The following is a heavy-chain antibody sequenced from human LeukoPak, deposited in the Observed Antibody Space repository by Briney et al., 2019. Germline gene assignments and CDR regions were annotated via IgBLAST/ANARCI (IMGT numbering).Heavy chain of an antibody. Sequence: ASVKVSCKASGYTFTSYGISWVRQAPGQGLEWMGWISAYNGNTNYAQKLQGRVTMTTDTSTSTAYMELSGLRSEDTAVYYCARGGYSYGATYYYDSSGLNWFDSWGQGTLVTVSS. CDR3: ARGGYSYGATYYYDSSGLNWFDS. D-gene: IGHD3-22*01. J-gene: IGHJ5*01. CDR1: GYTFTSYG. CDR2: ISAYNGNT. V-gene: IGHV1-18*01.